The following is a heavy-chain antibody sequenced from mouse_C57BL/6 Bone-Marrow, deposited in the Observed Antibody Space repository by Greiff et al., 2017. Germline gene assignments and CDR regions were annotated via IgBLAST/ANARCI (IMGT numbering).Heavy chain of an antibody. CDR2: IYPRSGNT. V-gene: IGHV1-81*01. CDR3: AREGYYGSSYSWLAY. D-gene: IGHD1-1*01. CDR1: GYTFTSYG. Sequence: VQLQESGAELARPGASVKLSCKASGYTFTSYGISWVKQRTGQGLEWIGEIYPRSGNTYYNEKFKGKATLTADKSSSTAYMELRSLTSEDSAVYFCAREGYYGSSYSWLAYWGQGTLVTVSA. J-gene: IGHJ3*01.